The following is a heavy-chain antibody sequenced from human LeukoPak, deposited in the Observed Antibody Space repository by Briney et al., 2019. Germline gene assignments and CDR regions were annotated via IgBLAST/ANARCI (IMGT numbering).Heavy chain of an antibody. V-gene: IGHV1-2*02. CDR3: ARGQLPRAYYYGMDV. CDR2: INPNSGGT. D-gene: IGHD5-24*01. Sequence: ASVKVSCKASGYTFTGYYMHWVRQAPGQGLEWMGWINPNSGGTNYAQKFQGRVTMTRDTSISTAYMELSRLRSDDTAVYYCARGQLPRAYYYGMDVWGQGTTVTVSS. J-gene: IGHJ6*02. CDR1: GYTFTGYY.